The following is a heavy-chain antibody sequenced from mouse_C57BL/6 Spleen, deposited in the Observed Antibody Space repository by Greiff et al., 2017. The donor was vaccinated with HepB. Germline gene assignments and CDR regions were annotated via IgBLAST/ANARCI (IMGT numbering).Heavy chain of an antibody. CDR1: GYTFTDYY. Sequence: EVQLQQSGPELVKPGASVKISCKASGYTFTDYYMNWVKQSHGKSLEWIGDINPNNGGTSYNQKFKGKATLTVDKSSSTAYMELRSLTSEDSAVYYCAGWDVYYFDYWGQGTTLTVSA. D-gene: IGHD4-1*01. CDR2: INPNNGGT. CDR3: AGWDVYYFDY. J-gene: IGHJ2*01. V-gene: IGHV1-26*01.